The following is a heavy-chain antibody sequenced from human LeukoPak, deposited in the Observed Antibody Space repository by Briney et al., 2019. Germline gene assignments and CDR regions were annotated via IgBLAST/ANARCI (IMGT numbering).Heavy chain of an antibody. CDR2: INPNSGGT. D-gene: IGHD2-15*01. J-gene: IGHJ4*02. CDR3: ATGCSGGSCYLDY. Sequence: ASVKVSCKASGYTFTGYYMHWVRQAPGQGLEWMGWINPNSGGTNYAQKFQGRVTMTRDTSISTAYMELSRLRSDDTAVYYCATGCSGGSCYLDYWGQGTLVTVSS. V-gene: IGHV1-2*02. CDR1: GYTFTGYY.